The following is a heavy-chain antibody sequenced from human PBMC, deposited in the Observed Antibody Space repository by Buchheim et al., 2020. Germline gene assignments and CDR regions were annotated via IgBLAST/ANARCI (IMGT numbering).Heavy chain of an antibody. D-gene: IGHD6-13*01. Sequence: QVQLQQWGAGLLKPSETLSLTCAVSGGSFSGYFWTWIRQPPGKGLEWIGEINHSGSTNYNTSLTSRVIISLDTSKNQFSLKLSSVTAADTAIYYCARESGAAAGTRYFYYFYMDVWGKGTT. CDR3: ARESGAAAGTRYFYYFYMDV. CDR2: INHSGST. J-gene: IGHJ6*03. V-gene: IGHV4-34*02. CDR1: GGSFSGYF.